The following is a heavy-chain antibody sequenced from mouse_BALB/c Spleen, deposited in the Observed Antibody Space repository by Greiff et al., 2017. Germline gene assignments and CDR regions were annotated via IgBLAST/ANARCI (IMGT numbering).Heavy chain of an antibody. Sequence: LVESGAELVKPGASVKLSCTASGFNIKDTYMHWVKQRPEQGLEWIGRIDPANGNTKYDPKFQGKATITADTSSNTAYLQLSSLTSEDTAVYYCARDSSGLAYWGQGTLVTVSA. D-gene: IGHD3-1*01. CDR2: IDPANGNT. CDR3: ARDSSGLAY. V-gene: IGHV14-3*02. CDR1: GFNIKDTY. J-gene: IGHJ3*01.